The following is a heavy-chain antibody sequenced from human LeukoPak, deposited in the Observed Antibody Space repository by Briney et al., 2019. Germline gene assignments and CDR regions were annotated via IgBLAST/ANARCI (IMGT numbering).Heavy chain of an antibody. J-gene: IGHJ4*02. D-gene: IGHD1-26*01. CDR3: ARDRVVGATTGGFDY. CDR1: GFTFDDYG. Sequence: GGSLRLPCAASGFTFDDYGMSWVRQAPGKGLEWVSGINWNGGSTGYADSVKGRFTVSRDNAKNSLYLQMNSLRAEDTALYYCARDRVVGATTGGFDYWGQGTLVTVSS. V-gene: IGHV3-20*04. CDR2: INWNGGST.